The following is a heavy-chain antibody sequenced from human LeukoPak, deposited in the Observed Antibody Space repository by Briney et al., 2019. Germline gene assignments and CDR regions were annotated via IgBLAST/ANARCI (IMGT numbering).Heavy chain of an antibody. CDR1: GDSIRRYY. D-gene: IGHD5-24*01. Sequence: SETLSLTCSVSGDSIRRYYWSWIRQPPGKGLEWIGYIYYSGSTNYNPSLKSRVTISLDTSKNQFSLKLSSVTAADTAVYYCARRVATKPKYCFDCWGQGTLVTVSS. V-gene: IGHV4-59*08. J-gene: IGHJ4*02. CDR2: IYYSGST. CDR3: ARRVATKPKYCFDC.